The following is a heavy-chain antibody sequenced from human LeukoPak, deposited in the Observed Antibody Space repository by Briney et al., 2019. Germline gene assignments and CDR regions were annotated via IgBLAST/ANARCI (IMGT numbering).Heavy chain of an antibody. Sequence: ETLSLTCTVSGGSISSYYWSWIRQPPGKGLERVANIKQDGDLKYYVDSVEGRFTISRDNAKNSLYLQMNSLNTEDTAVYYCARFAKGYGSGDIDYWGQGTLVTVSS. V-gene: IGHV3-7*01. D-gene: IGHD3-10*01. CDR3: ARFAKGYGSGDIDY. CDR1: GGSISSYY. CDR2: IKQDGDLK. J-gene: IGHJ4*02.